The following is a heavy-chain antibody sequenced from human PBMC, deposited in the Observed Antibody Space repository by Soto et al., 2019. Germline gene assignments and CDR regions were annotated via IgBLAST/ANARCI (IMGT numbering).Heavy chain of an antibody. CDR2: IYYSGST. D-gene: IGHD3-16*01. V-gene: IGHV4-59*01. Sequence: SETLSLTCTVSGGSISSYYWSWIRQPPGKGLEWIGYIYYSGSTNYNPSLKSRVNISVDTSKNQFSLKLSSVTAADTAVYYCARKAVTTFGAFDIWGQGTMVTVSS. CDR1: GGSISSYY. J-gene: IGHJ3*02. CDR3: ARKAVTTFGAFDI.